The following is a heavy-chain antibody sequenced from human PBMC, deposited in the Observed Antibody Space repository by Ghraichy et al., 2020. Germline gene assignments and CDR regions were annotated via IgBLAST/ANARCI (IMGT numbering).Heavy chain of an antibody. V-gene: IGHV3-53*01. CDR2: MYSDGTA. CDR3: ARDRVAAVDAFDI. Sequence: GGSLRLSCAASGFSVSSSYMNWVRQAPGKGLEWVSVMYSDGTAYSADSVKGRFTISRDNSKNTFYLEMNNLRAEDTAVYYCARDRVAAVDAFDIWGQGTMVTVSS. D-gene: IGHD6-19*01. CDR1: GFSVSSSY. J-gene: IGHJ3*02.